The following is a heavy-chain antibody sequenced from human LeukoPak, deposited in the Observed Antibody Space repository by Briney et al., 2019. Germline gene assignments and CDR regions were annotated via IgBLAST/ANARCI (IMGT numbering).Heavy chain of an antibody. CDR1: GFTFSTYA. V-gene: IGHV3-23*01. CDR2: ISTSGGGT. J-gene: IGHJ4*02. CDR3: AKGRTFGNHGDY. D-gene: IGHD1-14*01. Sequence: GGSLRLSCAASGFTFSTYAMNWVRQAPGKGLEWVSGISTSGGGTYYADSVKGRFTISRDNSKNMLFLQMNSLRVEDTAVYYCAKGRTFGNHGDYRGQGTLVTVSS.